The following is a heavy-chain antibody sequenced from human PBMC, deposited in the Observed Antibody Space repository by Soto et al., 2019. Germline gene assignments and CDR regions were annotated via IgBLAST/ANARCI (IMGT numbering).Heavy chain of an antibody. CDR2: IYPGDSDT. V-gene: IGHV5-51*01. D-gene: IGHD6-19*01. CDR3: ARGGGWRGSGWPYYYYGMDV. CDR1: GYSFTGYW. J-gene: IGHJ6*02. Sequence: PGESLKISCKGSGYSFTGYWIGWVRQMPGKGLEWMGIIYPGDSDTRYSPSFQGQVTISADKSISTAYLQWSSLKASDTAMYYCARGGGWRGSGWPYYYYGMDVWGQGTTVTVSS.